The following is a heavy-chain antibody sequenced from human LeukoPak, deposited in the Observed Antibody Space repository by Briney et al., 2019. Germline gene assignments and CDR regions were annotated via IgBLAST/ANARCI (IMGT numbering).Heavy chain of an antibody. J-gene: IGHJ3*02. D-gene: IGHD3-3*01. CDR2: IYYSGST. Sequence: SETLSLTCTVSGGSIRSYYWSWLRQPPGKGLEWSGYIYYSGSTNYNPSLKSRVTISVDTSKNQFSLKLSSVTAADTAVFYCARVASGYDVFDIWGQGTMVTVSS. CDR1: GGSIRSYY. V-gene: IGHV4-59*01. CDR3: ARVASGYDVFDI.